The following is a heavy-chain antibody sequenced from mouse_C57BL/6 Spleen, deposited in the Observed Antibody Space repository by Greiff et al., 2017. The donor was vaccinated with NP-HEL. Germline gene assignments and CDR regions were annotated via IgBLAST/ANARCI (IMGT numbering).Heavy chain of an antibody. Sequence: QVQLQQPGAELVMPGASVKLSCKASGYTFTSYWMHWVKQRPGQGLEWIGEIDPSDSYTNYNQKFKGKSTLTVDKSSSTAYMQLSSLTSEDSAVYYCARSRYGSSYTYWYFDVWGTGTTVTVSS. CDR2: IDPSDSYT. J-gene: IGHJ1*03. CDR1: GYTFTSYW. V-gene: IGHV1-69*01. D-gene: IGHD1-1*01. CDR3: ARSRYGSSYTYWYFDV.